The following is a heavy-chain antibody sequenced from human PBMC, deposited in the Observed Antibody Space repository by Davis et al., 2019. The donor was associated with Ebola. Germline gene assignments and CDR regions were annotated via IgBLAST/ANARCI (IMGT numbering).Heavy chain of an antibody. CDR2: IISNSGGT. Sequence: SVHVSCKASGYTFTGYNMHWVRQAPGQGLEWMGRIISNSGGTNYAQKFQGRVTMTRDTSISTAYMELSSLRSDDTAVYYCARGHNFGFEFWGQGAMVTVSS. D-gene: IGHD1-1*01. J-gene: IGHJ4*02. CDR3: ARGHNFGFEF. CDR1: GYTFTGYN. V-gene: IGHV1-2*06.